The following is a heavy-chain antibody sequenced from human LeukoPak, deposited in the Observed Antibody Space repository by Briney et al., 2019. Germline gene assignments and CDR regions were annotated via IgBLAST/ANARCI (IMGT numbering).Heavy chain of an antibody. CDR2: INQDGSEK. CDR3: ARHLSGVTGYTYGRGIDY. D-gene: IGHD5-18*01. J-gene: IGHJ4*02. Sequence: GGSLRLSCAASGFNFGSYSMTWVRQAPGKGLEWVANINQDGSEKYYVDSVKGRFTISRDNAKKSLYLQMNSLRAEDTAVYYCARHLSGVTGYTYGRGIDYWGQGTLVTVSS. CDR1: GFNFGSYS. V-gene: IGHV3-7*01.